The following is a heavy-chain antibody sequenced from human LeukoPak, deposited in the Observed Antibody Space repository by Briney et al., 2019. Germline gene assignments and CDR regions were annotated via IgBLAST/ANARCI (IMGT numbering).Heavy chain of an antibody. CDR3: AREYYDFWSGPFYYYYMDV. D-gene: IGHD3-3*01. J-gene: IGHJ6*03. CDR2: IYYTGST. Sequence: SETLSLTCTVSGGSISSSYWSWIRQPPGKGLEWIGYIYYTGSTNYNPSLKSRVTISVDTSKNQFSLKLSSVTAADTAVYYCAREYYDFWSGPFYYYYMDVWGKGTTVTVSS. V-gene: IGHV4-59*12. CDR1: GGSISSSY.